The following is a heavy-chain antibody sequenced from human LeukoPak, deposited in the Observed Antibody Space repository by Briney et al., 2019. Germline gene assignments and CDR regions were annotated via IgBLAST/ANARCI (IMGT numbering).Heavy chain of an antibody. V-gene: IGHV3-30*02. CDR2: VQFDGGNK. CDR3: ANPDY. J-gene: IGHJ4*02. CDR1: GFTFKSYG. Sequence: PGGSLRLSCAAAGFTFKSYGMHWVRQAPGKGLEWVAVVQFDGGNKNYADSVKGRFIISRDNSKNTLYLQMNSLRAEDTAVYYCANPDYWGQGTLVTVSS.